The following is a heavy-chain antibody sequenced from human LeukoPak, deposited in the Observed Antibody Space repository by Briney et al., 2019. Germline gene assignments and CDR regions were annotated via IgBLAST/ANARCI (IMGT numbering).Heavy chain of an antibody. CDR3: ARGGGSGYDAPADY. CDR2: IIPIFGTA. Sequence: GASVKVSCKASGGTFSSYAIGWVRQAPGQGLEWMGGIIPIFGTANYAQKFQGRVTITADKSTSTAYMELSSLRSENTAVYYCARGGGSGYDAPADYWGQGTLVTVSS. J-gene: IGHJ4*02. D-gene: IGHD5-12*01. CDR1: GGTFSSYA. V-gene: IGHV1-69*06.